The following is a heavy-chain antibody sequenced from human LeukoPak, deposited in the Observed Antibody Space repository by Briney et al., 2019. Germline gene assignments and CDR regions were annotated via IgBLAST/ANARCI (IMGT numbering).Heavy chain of an antibody. J-gene: IGHJ4*02. CDR2: IKPSGGST. D-gene: IGHD2/OR15-2a*01. CDR1: GYTFTSYY. V-gene: IGHV1-46*01. Sequence: RASVKVSCKASGYTFTSYYTHWVRQAPGQGLEWMGIIKPSGGSTLYAQKFQGRVTVTSDMSTSTVYVELSSLRSEDTAVYYCAREVPENFNFDYWGQGTLVTVSP. CDR3: AREVPENFNFDY.